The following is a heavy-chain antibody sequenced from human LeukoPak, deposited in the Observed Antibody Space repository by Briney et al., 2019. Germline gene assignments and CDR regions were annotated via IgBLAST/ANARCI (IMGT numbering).Heavy chain of an antibody. Sequence: SETLSLTCTVSGGSISTQSYYWGWIRQPPGKGLEWIGTIYYSGNTYYNPSPKSRVTIYIDTSNNQFFLKLRSVTAADTAVYYCARHEVRGARSFDYWGQGTLVTVSS. D-gene: IGHD3-10*01. J-gene: IGHJ4*02. CDR3: ARHEVRGARSFDY. CDR1: GGSISTQSYY. CDR2: IYYSGNT. V-gene: IGHV4-39*01.